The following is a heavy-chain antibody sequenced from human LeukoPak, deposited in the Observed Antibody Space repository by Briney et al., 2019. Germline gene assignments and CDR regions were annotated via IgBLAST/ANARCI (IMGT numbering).Heavy chain of an antibody. D-gene: IGHD6-13*01. CDR1: GFTFSSYA. CDR2: ISYDGSNK. CDR3: TTAGQQLVPGYFDY. Sequence: GGSLRLSCAASGFTFSSYAMHWVRQAPGKGLEWVAVISYDGSNKYYADSVKGRFTISRDNSKNTLYLQMNSLRAEGTAVYYCTTAGQQLVPGYFDYWGQGTLVTVSS. J-gene: IGHJ4*02. V-gene: IGHV3-30-3*01.